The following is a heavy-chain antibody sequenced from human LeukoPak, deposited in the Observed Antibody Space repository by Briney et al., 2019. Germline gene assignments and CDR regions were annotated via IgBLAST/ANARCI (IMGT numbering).Heavy chain of an antibody. V-gene: IGHV4-59*08. CDR2: IDNTGNT. D-gene: IGHD1-26*01. CDR1: GGSISGDH. J-gene: IGHJ3*01. CDR3: ARLLRPGGRTGDVFDL. Sequence: KPSETLSLTCTVSGGSISGDHWSWIRQPPGKGLEWTGYIDNTGNTNYSPSLKSRVPMSLDMSKNQFSLEMNSVTAADTAVFYCARLLRPGGRTGDVFDLWGQGTLVTVSS.